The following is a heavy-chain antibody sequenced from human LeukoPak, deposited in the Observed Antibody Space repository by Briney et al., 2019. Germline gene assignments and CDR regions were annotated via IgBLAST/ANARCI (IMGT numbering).Heavy chain of an antibody. CDR1: GGSISSSNW. CDR2: IYHSGST. J-gene: IGHJ2*01. Sequence: PSETLSLTCAVSGGSISSSNWWSWVRQPPGKGLEWIGEIYHSGSTNYNPSLKSRVTISVDTSKNQFSLKLSSVTAADTAVYYCARAIGPSYWYFDLWGRGTLVTVSS. V-gene: IGHV4-4*02. CDR3: ARAIGPSYWYFDL.